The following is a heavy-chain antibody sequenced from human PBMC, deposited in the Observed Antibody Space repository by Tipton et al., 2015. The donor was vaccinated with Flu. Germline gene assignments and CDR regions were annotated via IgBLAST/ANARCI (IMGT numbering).Heavy chain of an antibody. J-gene: IGHJ5*02. CDR2: IYSRGST. CDR1: GGSISSYY. CDR3: AREDAAAARGFDP. V-gene: IGHV4-4*07. D-gene: IGHD6-13*01. Sequence: TLSLTCTVSGGSISSYYWSWIRQPAGKGLEWIGRIYSRGSTNYNPSLKSRVTMSVDTSKNQFSLKLSSVTAADTAVYYCAREDAAAARGFDPWGQGTLVTVSP.